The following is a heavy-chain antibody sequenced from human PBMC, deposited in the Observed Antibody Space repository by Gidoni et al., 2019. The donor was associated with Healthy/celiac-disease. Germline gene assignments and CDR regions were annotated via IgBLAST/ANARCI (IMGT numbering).Heavy chain of an antibody. V-gene: IGHV1-3*01. CDR3: ANRIAAAGFDY. CDR1: GYTFTSSA. D-gene: IGHD6-13*01. J-gene: IGHJ4*02. Sequence: QVQLVQSGAEVKKPGASVKVSCKASGYTFTSSAMHWVRQAPGQRLEWMGWINAGNGNTKYSQKFQGRVTITRDTSASTAYMELSSLRSEDTAVYYCANRIAAAGFDYWGQGTLVTVSS. CDR2: INAGNGNT.